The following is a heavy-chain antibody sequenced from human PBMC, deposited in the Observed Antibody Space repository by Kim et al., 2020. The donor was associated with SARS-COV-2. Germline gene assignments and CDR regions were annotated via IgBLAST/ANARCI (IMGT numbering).Heavy chain of an antibody. CDR2: IWFDGTKK. CDR1: GFTFSTYA. D-gene: IGHD1-26*01. J-gene: IGHJ4*02. CDR3: AKVSYSGNYYFDY. V-gene: IGHV3-33*06. Sequence: GGSLRLSCAASGFTFSTYAMHWVRQAPGKGLEWVAVIWFDGTKKFYGDSVKGRFTISRDNSKNTLYLQMNSLRADDTAVYYCAKVSYSGNYYFDYWGQGTLVTVSS.